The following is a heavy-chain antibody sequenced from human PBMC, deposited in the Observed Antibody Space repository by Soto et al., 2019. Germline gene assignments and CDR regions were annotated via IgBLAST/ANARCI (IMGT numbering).Heavy chain of an antibody. J-gene: IGHJ4*02. CDR2: MSGSGNYK. Sequence: GGSMRPSRAAARSTLTTYSMKWVSPAEGGGMEWVSSMSGSGNYKNYADFLRGRLTICRDNAKHSMCLQMTSLRAEGTCINFWAREGINIYNDYYFDSWGQGTVVTVSS. V-gene: IGHV3-21*01. D-gene: IGHD1-1*01. CDR3: AREGINIYNDYYFDS. CDR1: RSTLTTYS.